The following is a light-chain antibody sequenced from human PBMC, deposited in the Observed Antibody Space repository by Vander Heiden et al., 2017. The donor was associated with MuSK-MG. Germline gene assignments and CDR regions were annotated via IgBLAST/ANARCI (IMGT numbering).Light chain of an antibody. CDR2: DAS. CDR1: QGISSY. V-gene: IGKV1-8*01. J-gene: IGKJ2*01. CDR3: QQKYSDAPAYT. Sequence: ASRITHSPSSFPASTGDRVTIPCRASQGISSYLAWYKQKPGKAPKLLTYDASTLQSVVIARFSGSGDATAVTLTIICIQSDDFATYYCQQKYSDAPAYTFGPGTKLEIK.